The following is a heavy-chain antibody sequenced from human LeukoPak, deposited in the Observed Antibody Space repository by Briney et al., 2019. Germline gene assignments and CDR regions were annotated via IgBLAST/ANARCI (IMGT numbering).Heavy chain of an antibody. Sequence: GRSMTLASVPDAFTLSGYSISWDRQAPGEVLEWDSSISGSGGGTYYADSVKGRFTIFRDNSKNTVYLQMNSLRVEDTAVYYCAKTGTDDGYNIYFDHWGQGTLVTVSS. D-gene: IGHD5-24*01. V-gene: IGHV3-23*01. CDR2: ISGSGGGT. CDR3: AKTGTDDGYNIYFDH. CDR1: AFTLSGYS. J-gene: IGHJ4*02.